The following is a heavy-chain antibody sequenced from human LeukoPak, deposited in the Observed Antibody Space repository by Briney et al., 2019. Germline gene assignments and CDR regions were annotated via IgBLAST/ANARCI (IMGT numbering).Heavy chain of an antibody. J-gene: IGHJ4*02. Sequence: ASVKVSCKASGYTFTDYYMYWVRQAPGQGLEWMGWINPNSGVTNYAQKFQGRVTMTRGTSISTAYMELSRLRDDDTAMYYCARDRNQFYSGTCYYWGQGTLVTVSS. D-gene: IGHD1-26*01. CDR1: GYTFTDYY. CDR2: INPNSGVT. CDR3: ARDRNQFYSGTCYY. V-gene: IGHV1-2*02.